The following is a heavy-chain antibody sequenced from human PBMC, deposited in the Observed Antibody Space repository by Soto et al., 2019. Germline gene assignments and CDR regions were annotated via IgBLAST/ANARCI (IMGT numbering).Heavy chain of an antibody. J-gene: IGHJ4*02. CDR2: MNPNSGNT. V-gene: IGHV1-8*01. CDR3: ARGGRIAVAGTEGHFDY. CDR1: GYTFTSYD. Sequence: QVQLVQSGAEVKKPGASVKVSCKASGYTFTSYDINWVRQATGQGLEWMGWMNPNSGNTGYAQKFQGRVTMTRNNSISTAYMELSGLRSEDTAVYYCARGGRIAVAGTEGHFDYWGQGTLVTVSS. D-gene: IGHD6-19*01.